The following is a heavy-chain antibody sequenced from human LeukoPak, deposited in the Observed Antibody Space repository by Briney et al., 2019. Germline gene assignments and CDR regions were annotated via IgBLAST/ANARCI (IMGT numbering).Heavy chain of an antibody. CDR3: AKIDY. V-gene: IGHV3-30*18. J-gene: IGHJ4*02. CDR1: GFTFSSYG. Sequence: GGSLRLSCAASGFTFSSYGMHWVRQAPGKGLEWVAVISYDGSNKYYADSVKGRFTISRDNSRNTLYLQMNSLRAEDTAVYYCAKIDYWGQGTLVTVSS. CDR2: ISYDGSNK.